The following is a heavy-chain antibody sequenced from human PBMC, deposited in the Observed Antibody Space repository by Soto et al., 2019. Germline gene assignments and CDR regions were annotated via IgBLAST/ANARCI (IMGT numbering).Heavy chain of an antibody. CDR3: ATLPRTIERTPAATWSFDS. CDR1: GYSLSDLS. J-gene: IGHJ4*02. CDR2: LDAEDGET. D-gene: IGHD2-2*01. V-gene: IGHV1-24*01. Sequence: ASVKVSCKVSGYSLSDLSIHWVRQAPGKGLEWMGGLDAEDGETIYAQKLQGRGTMTEDTSTDTAYMELSSLTSEDTAMYYCATLPRTIERTPAATWSFDSWGQGTLVTVSS.